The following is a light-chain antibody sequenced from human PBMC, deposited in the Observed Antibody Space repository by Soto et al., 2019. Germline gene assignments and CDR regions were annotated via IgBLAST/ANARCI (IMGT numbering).Light chain of an antibody. CDR2: DAS. J-gene: IGKJ5*01. Sequence: ALRLTQSPSSLSASVGNRVTITCRASQDISNALAWYQQKPGNAPNLLIYDASSLDSGVPSRFSGGGSGTDFTLTISSLQPEDSATYYCQQFNHYPITFGQGTRLEIK. CDR3: QQFNHYPIT. CDR1: QDISNA. V-gene: IGKV1D-13*01.